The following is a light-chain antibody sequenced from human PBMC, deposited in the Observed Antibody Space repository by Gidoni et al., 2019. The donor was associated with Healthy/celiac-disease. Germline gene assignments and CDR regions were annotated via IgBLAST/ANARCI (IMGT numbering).Light chain of an antibody. J-gene: IGKJ2*01. CDR2: AAS. Sequence: AIQMTQSPSSLSASASQGIRNDLGWYQQKPGKAPKLLIYAASSLQSGVSSRFSGSGSGTDFTLTISSLQPEDFATYYCLQDYNYPRTFGQGTKLEIK. CDR3: LQDYNYPRT. CDR1: QGIRND. V-gene: IGKV1-6*01.